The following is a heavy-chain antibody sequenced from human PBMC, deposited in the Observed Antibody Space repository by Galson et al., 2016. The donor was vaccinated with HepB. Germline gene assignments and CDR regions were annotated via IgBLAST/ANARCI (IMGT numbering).Heavy chain of an antibody. D-gene: IGHD6-13*01. Sequence: SLRLSCAASGFPFSKYWMHWVRQAPGKGLVWVSRINTDGSSTTYAASVKGRFTISRDNAKNTLFLQMNSLRAEETALYYCTRVHREGIAAAGFQIWGQGTLVTVSS. CDR2: INTDGSST. V-gene: IGHV3-74*01. CDR3: TRVHREGIAAAGFQI. J-gene: IGHJ4*02. CDR1: GFPFSKYW.